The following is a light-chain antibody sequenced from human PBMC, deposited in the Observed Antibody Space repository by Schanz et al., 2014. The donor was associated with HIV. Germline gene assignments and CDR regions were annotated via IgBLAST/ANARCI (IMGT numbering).Light chain of an antibody. CDR1: QNVRTK. CDR3: QQYGSPPWT. V-gene: IGKV3-20*01. J-gene: IGKJ1*01. Sequence: EIVMTQSPASLSVSPGEGASLSCRASQNVRTKLAWYQQKPGQAPRLLIYGASTRATGIPDRFSGSESGTDFTLTINRMEPEDYAVYYCQQYGSPPWTFGQGTKVEV. CDR2: GAS.